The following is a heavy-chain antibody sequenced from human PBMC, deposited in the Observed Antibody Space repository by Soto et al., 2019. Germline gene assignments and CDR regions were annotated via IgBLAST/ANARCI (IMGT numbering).Heavy chain of an antibody. J-gene: IGHJ4*02. CDR1: GFTFSNAW. V-gene: IGHV3-15*07. CDR2: IKSKTDGGTT. D-gene: IGHD3-10*01. Sequence: GESLKISCAASGFTFSNAWMNWVRQAPGKGLEWVGRIKSKTDGGTTDYAAPVKGRFTISRDDSKNTLYLQMNSLKTEDTAVYYCTTEGGMVRGVIITDFDYWGQGTLVTVSS. CDR3: TTEGGMVRGVIITDFDY.